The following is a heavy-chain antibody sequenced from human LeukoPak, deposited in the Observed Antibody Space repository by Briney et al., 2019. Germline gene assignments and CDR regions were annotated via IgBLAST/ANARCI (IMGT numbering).Heavy chain of an antibody. V-gene: IGHV3-23*01. Sequence: PGGSLRLSCAASGFTFSSYAMSWVRQAPGKGLEWVSAISGSGGSTYYADSVKGRFTISRDNSKNTLYLQMNSLRAEDTAAYYCANSVWGSYRFTFDYWGQGTLVTVSS. J-gene: IGHJ4*02. CDR2: ISGSGGST. D-gene: IGHD3-16*02. CDR3: ANSVWGSYRFTFDY. CDR1: GFTFSSYA.